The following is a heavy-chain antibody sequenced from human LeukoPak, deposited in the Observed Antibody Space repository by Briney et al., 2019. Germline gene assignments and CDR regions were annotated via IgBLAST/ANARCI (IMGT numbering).Heavy chain of an antibody. D-gene: IGHD6-13*01. CDR1: GYTFTGYY. V-gene: IGHV1-2*02. CDR2: INPNSGST. J-gene: IGHJ6*04. CDR3: ARGPLIRRIAAAGSRLDV. Sequence: ASVKVSCNASGYTFTGYYMHWVRHTPGQGREWMGWINPNSGSTNYAQNIQSRVIMTRETYISTVYMELSRMRSDDTAVYYCARGPLIRRIAAAGSRLDVWGKGTTVTVSS.